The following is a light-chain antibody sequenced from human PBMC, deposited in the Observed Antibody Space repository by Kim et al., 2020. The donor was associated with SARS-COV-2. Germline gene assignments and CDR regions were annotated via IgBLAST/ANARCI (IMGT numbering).Light chain of an antibody. Sequence: DIEMTQSPSSLSASVGDRVTITCRTTQSISSHLNWYQQKPGRAPKLLISAASTLQGGVPSRFSGSGSETDFTLTISSLQPEDFATYFCQQSYITPFTFGPGTKVDIK. V-gene: IGKV1-39*01. CDR1: QSISSH. CDR2: AAS. CDR3: QQSYITPFT. J-gene: IGKJ3*01.